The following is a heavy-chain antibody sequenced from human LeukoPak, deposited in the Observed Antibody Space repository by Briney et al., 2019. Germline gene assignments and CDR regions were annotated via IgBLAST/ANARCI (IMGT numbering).Heavy chain of an antibody. V-gene: IGHV3-21*01. CDR2: ISSSSSYI. J-gene: IGHJ5*02. CDR3: ASRVAYSSPEGPYNWFDP. Sequence: PGGSLRLSCAASGFTFSSYSMNWVRQAPGKGLEWVSSISSSSSYIYYADSVKGRFTISRDNAKNSLYLQMNSLRAEDTAVYYCASRVAYSSPEGPYNWFDPWGQGTLVTVSS. CDR1: GFTFSSYS. D-gene: IGHD6-13*01.